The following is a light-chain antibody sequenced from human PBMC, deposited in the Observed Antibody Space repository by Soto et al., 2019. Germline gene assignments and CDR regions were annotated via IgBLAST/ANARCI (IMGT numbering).Light chain of an antibody. CDR1: SSDIGSYNY. J-gene: IGLJ3*02. Sequence: QPVLTQPASVSGSPGQSIAISCTGTSSDIGSYNYVSWYQHYPGKAPKLMIYEVSNRPLGVSNRFSGSKSGNTASLTISGLQPADEADYYCSSYSGSSMLVFGGGTKLTVL. CDR2: EVS. CDR3: SSYSGSSMLV. V-gene: IGLV2-14*01.